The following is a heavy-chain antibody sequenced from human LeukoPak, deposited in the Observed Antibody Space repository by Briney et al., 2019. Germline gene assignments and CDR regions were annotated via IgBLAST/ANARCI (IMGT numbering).Heavy chain of an antibody. D-gene: IGHD3-3*01. CDR2: INHSGST. J-gene: IGHJ4*02. V-gene: IGHV4-34*01. CDR1: GGSFSGYY. Sequence: TSETLSLTCAVYGGSFSGYYWSWIRQPPGKGLEWIWEINHSGSTNYNPSLKSRVTISVDTSKNQFSLKLSSVTAADTAVYYCARQAEWLLYKFGFDYWGQGTLVTVSS. CDR3: ARQAEWLLYKFGFDY.